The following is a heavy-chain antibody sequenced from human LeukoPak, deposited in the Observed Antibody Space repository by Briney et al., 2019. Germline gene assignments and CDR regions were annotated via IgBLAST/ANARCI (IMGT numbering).Heavy chain of an antibody. CDR3: ARVELRYFDWSLGMDV. CDR1: GGTFSSYA. J-gene: IGHJ6*04. Sequence: ASVKVSCKASGGTFSSYAISWVRQAPGQGLEWMGGIIPIFGTANYAQKFQGRVTITADESTSTAYMELSSLRSEDTAVYYCARVELRYFDWSLGMDVWGKGTTVTVSS. D-gene: IGHD3-9*01. V-gene: IGHV1-69*13. CDR2: IIPIFGTA.